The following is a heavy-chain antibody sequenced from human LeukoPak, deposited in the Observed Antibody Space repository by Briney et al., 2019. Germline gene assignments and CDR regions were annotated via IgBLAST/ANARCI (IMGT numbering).Heavy chain of an antibody. CDR2: ISAYNGNT. CDR1: GGTFSSYA. CDR3: ARDFQWGGNDYGDLKTRYYYYGMDV. Sequence: ASVKVSCKASGGTFSSYAISWVRQAPGQGLEWMGWISAYNGNTNYAQKLQGRVTMTTDTSTSTAYMELRSLRSDDTAVYYCARDFQWGGNDYGDLKTRYYYYGMDVWGQGTTVTVSS. V-gene: IGHV1-18*01. J-gene: IGHJ6*02. D-gene: IGHD4-17*01.